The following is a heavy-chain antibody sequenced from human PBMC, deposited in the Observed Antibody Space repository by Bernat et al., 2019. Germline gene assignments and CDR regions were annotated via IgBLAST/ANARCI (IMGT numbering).Heavy chain of an antibody. V-gene: IGHV4-34*01. CDR2: INHSGST. CDR3: ARGVVVVVAATRGWFDP. J-gene: IGHJ5*02. D-gene: IGHD2-15*01. CDR1: GGSFSGYY. Sequence: QVQLQQCGAGLLKPSETLSLTCAVYGGSFSGYYWSWIRQPPGKVLEWIGEINHSGSTNYNPSLKSRVTISVETSKNQFSLKLSSVTAADTAVYYCARGVVVVVAATRGWFDPWGQGTLVTVSS.